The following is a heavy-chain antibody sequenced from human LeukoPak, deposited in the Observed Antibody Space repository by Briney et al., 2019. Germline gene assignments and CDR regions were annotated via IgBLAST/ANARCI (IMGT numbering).Heavy chain of an antibody. J-gene: IGHJ4*02. Sequence: GGSLRLSCAASGFTFSSYWMSWVRQAPGKVLEWVANIKQDGSEKYYVDSVKGRFTISRDNAKNSLYLQMNSLRAEDMALYYCAKASGALRGYYDYWGQGTLVTVSS. D-gene: IGHD3-22*01. CDR1: GFTFSSYW. V-gene: IGHV3-7*03. CDR2: IKQDGSEK. CDR3: AKASGALRGYYDY.